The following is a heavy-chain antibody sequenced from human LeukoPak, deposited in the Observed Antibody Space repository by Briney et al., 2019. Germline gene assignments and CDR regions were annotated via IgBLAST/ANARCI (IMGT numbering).Heavy chain of an antibody. CDR1: GFTFSSYA. J-gene: IGHJ3*02. Sequence: GRSLRLSCAASGFTFSSYAMHWVRQAPGKGLEWVSAISGSGGSTYYADSVKGRFTISRDNSKNTLYLQMNTLRAEDTAVYYCAKSPSDISGYYLDAFDIWGQGTMVTVSS. CDR3: AKSPSDISGYYLDAFDI. CDR2: ISGSGGST. V-gene: IGHV3-23*01. D-gene: IGHD3-22*01.